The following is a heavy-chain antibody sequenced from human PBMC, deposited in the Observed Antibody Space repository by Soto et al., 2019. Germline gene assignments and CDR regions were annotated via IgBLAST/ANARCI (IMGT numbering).Heavy chain of an antibody. CDR2: IHYSGDT. J-gene: IGHJ5*02. V-gene: IGHV4-31*03. CDR1: GDSITRGAYF. D-gene: IGHD3-3*01. Sequence: QVQLQESGPGLVKPSQTLSLTCSVSGDSITRGAYFWSWIRQHPGKGLEWIGYIHYSGDTHYNPSLKSRVVMAVDTAKNQLSLSLRSLTAADTAIYYCARGTNYDFVSGRNWFDPWGQGTLVTVSS. CDR3: ARGTNYDFVSGRNWFDP.